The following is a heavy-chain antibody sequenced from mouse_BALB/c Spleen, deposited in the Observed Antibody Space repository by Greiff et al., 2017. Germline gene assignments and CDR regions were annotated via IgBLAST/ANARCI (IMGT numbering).Heavy chain of an antibody. D-gene: IGHD1-2*01. CDR1: GFNINDSY. Sequence: VQLQQSGAELVKPGASVKLSCTASGFNINDSYMHWVKQRPEQGLEWIGRIDPANGNTKYDPKFQGKATITADTSSNTAYLQLSSLTSEDTAVYYCVRNTAENYAMDYWGQGTSVTVSS. J-gene: IGHJ4*01. CDR2: IDPANGNT. V-gene: IGHV14-3*02. CDR3: VRNTAENYAMDY.